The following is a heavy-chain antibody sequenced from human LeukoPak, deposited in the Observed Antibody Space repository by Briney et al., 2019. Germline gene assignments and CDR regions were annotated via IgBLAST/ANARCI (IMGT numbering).Heavy chain of an antibody. J-gene: IGHJ5*02. CDR2: MSPNSSNT. D-gene: IGHD4-23*01. CDR1: GYTFTTYD. Sequence: ASVKVSCKASGYTFTTYDINWVRQATGQGLEWMGWMSPNSSNTGYAQKFQGRVTMTRNTSISTAYMELSSLRSEDTAGYYCARGPNKSDGGNSGSAWFDPWGQGTLVTVSS. V-gene: IGHV1-8*01. CDR3: ARGPNKSDGGNSGSAWFDP.